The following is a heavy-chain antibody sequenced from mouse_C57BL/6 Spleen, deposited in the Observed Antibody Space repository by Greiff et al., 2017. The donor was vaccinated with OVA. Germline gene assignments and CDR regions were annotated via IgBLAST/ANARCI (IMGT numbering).Heavy chain of an antibody. CDR1: GYAFSSSW. V-gene: IGHV1-82*01. CDR3: ARGDSSDLDY. J-gene: IGHJ2*01. Sequence: QVHVKQSGPELVKPGASVKISCKASGYAFSSSWMNWVKQRPGKGLEWIGRIYPGDGDTNYNGKFKGKATLTADKSSSTAYMQLSSLTSEDSAVYFCARGDSSDLDYWGQGTTLTVSS. CDR2: IYPGDGDT. D-gene: IGHD3-2*02.